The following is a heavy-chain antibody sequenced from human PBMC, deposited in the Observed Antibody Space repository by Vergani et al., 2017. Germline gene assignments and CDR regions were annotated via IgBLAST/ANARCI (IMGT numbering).Heavy chain of an antibody. CDR1: GYTFTGYY. D-gene: IGHD5-24*01. Sequence: QVQLVQSGAEVKKPGASVKVSCKASGYTFTGYYMHWVRQAPGQGLEWMGWINPNSGGTYYAQKFQGRVTMTRDTSISTAYMELSRLRSDDTAVYYCAKDSHGYTTYYFDYWGQGTLVTVSS. CDR3: AKDSHGYTTYYFDY. CDR2: INPNSGGT. J-gene: IGHJ4*02. V-gene: IGHV1-2*02.